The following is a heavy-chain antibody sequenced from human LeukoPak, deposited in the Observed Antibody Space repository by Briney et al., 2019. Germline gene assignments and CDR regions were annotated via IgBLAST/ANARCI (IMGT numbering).Heavy chain of an antibody. D-gene: IGHD6-19*01. Sequence: GGSLRLSCAASGFTVSSNYMGWVRQAPGKGLEWVSVIYSGGSTYYADSVKGRFTISRDNSKNTLYLQMNSLRAEDTAVYYCARIVVNSIAVAHWFDPWGQGTLVTVSS. J-gene: IGHJ5*02. V-gene: IGHV3-53*01. CDR1: GFTVSSNY. CDR3: ARIVVNSIAVAHWFDP. CDR2: IYSGGST.